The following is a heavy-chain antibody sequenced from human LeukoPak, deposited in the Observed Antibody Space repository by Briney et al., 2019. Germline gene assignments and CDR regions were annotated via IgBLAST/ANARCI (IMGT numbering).Heavy chain of an antibody. CDR1: NGSFSAYY. Sequence: SENLSLNCAVSNGSFSAYYWSWIRQSPGKGLQWIGEISHSGGNNYNPSLKLRVSISLNMSKNHFSLRLSSVTAADTAVYFCARRYCSGGSCYMRGYYGMDFWATGTTVIVSS. CDR2: ISHSGGN. D-gene: IGHD2-15*01. V-gene: IGHV4-34*01. J-gene: IGHJ6*04. CDR3: ARRYCSGGSCYMRGYYGMDF.